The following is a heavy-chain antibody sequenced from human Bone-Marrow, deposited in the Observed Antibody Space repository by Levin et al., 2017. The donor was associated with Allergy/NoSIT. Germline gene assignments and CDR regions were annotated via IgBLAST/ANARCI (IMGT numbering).Heavy chain of an antibody. D-gene: IGHD6-19*01. J-gene: IGHJ5*02. CDR2: INAGNGVT. CDR3: AKEGETAVAGIFET. V-gene: IGHV1-3*01. Sequence: ASVKVSCKASGYTFTRYTMHWVRQAPGQRPEWMGWINAGNGVTRYSLKFQGRVTISRDASATIAYMELSSLRSEDTAVYYCAKEGETAVAGIFETWGQGTLVTVAS. CDR1: GYTFTRYT.